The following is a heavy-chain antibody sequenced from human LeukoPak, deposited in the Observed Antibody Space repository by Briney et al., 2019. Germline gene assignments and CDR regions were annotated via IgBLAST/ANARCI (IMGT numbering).Heavy chain of an antibody. D-gene: IGHD2-2*01. CDR2: ISAYNGNT. Sequence: ASVKVSCKASGYTFTSYGISWVRQAPGQGLEWMGWISAYNGNTNYAQKLQGRVTMTTDTSTSTAYMELRSLRSDDTAVYYCARDLLIVVVPAATSGGRYYYYYGMDVWGQGTTVTVPS. V-gene: IGHV1-18*01. CDR3: ARDLLIVVVPAATSGGRYYYYYGMDV. J-gene: IGHJ6*02. CDR1: GYTFTSYG.